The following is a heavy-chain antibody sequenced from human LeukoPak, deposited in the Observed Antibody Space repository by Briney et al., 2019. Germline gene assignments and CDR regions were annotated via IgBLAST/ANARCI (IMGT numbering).Heavy chain of an antibody. Sequence: GGSLRLSCAASGFTFSNCAMSWVRQAPGKGLEWVSGLCGSGANTHYADSVKGRFTISRDNFKNTLYLQMKSRRAEDAGLYYCARHTSGNLQPFDYWGQGTLVTVSS. CDR2: LCGSGANT. V-gene: IGHV3-23*01. CDR3: ARHTSGNLQPFDY. CDR1: GFTFSNCA. D-gene: IGHD3-22*01. J-gene: IGHJ4*02.